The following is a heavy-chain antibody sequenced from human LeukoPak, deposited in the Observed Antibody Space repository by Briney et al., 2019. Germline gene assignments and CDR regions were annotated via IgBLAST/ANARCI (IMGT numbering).Heavy chain of an antibody. Sequence: GASVTVSCTASGYTFTSYYMHWVRQGPGQGLEWMGIINPSGGSTSYAQKFQGRVTMTRDTSISTAYMELSRLRSDDTAVYYCARGGTELFDPWGQGTLVTVSS. J-gene: IGHJ5*02. CDR1: GYTFTSYY. CDR3: ARGGTELFDP. D-gene: IGHD1-14*01. CDR2: INPSGGST. V-gene: IGHV1-46*01.